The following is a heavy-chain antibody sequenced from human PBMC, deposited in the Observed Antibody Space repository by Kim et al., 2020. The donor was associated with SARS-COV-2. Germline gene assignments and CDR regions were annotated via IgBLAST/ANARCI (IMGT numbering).Heavy chain of an antibody. CDR1: GDSVSSDSAA. CDR3: AREYRITLVRGVFDPFDI. Sequence: SQTLSLTCAISGDSVSSDSAAWHWIRQSPSRGLEWLGRTLYRSKWYNDYSVSVRSRMTINPDTSKNQFSLQLSSVTPEDTAVYYCAREYRITLVRGVFDPFDIWGQGTMVTVSS. D-gene: IGHD3-10*01. J-gene: IGHJ3*02. V-gene: IGHV6-1*01. CDR2: TLYRSKWYN.